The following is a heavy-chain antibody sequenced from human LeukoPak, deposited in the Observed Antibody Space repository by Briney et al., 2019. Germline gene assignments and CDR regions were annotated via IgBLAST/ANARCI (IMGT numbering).Heavy chain of an antibody. CDR2: INSTGSTI. CDR1: GFTFSSYE. Sequence: GGSLRLSCAASGFTFSSYEMNWVRQAPGKGLEWVSYINSTGSTIYYADSVKGRFTISRDNAKNSLYMQMKSRRAEDTAVYYCARNDSSRWAGNYYYYGMDVCGHGTTVTASS. D-gene: IGHD6-13*01. CDR3: ARNDSSRWAGNYYYYGMDV. J-gene: IGHJ6*01. V-gene: IGHV3-48*03.